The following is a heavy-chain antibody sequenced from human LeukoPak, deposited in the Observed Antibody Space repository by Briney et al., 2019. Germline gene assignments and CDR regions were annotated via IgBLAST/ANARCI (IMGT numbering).Heavy chain of an antibody. Sequence: SVKVSCKASGGTFSSYAISWVRQAPGQGLEWMGRIIPILGIANYAQKFQGRVTITADKSTSTAYMEPSSLRSEDTAVYYCARDLISTMVRGVITAHAFDIWGQGTMVTVSS. CDR1: GGTFSSYA. V-gene: IGHV1-69*04. D-gene: IGHD3-10*01. J-gene: IGHJ3*02. CDR2: IIPILGIA. CDR3: ARDLISTMVRGVITAHAFDI.